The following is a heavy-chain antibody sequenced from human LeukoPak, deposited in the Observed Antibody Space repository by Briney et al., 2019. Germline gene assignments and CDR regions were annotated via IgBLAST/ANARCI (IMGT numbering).Heavy chain of an antibody. J-gene: IGHJ3*02. CDR3: ARDSTKYTGSPGPKYGDAFDI. Sequence: ASVKVSCKASGYTFTSSYLHWVRQAPGQGLEWMGMINPNGGSTTYAQKFLGRVTMTRDTSTSTVYMELSSLRSEDTAVYYCARDSTKYTGSPGPKYGDAFDIWGQGTMVTVSS. CDR1: GYTFTSSY. V-gene: IGHV1-46*01. CDR2: INPNGGST. D-gene: IGHD1-26*01.